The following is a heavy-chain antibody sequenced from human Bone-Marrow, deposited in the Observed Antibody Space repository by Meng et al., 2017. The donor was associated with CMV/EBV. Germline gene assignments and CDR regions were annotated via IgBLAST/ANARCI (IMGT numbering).Heavy chain of an antibody. CDR3: ARDPGGPLDY. J-gene: IGHJ4*02. CDR1: GGVFSTYA. CDR2: FIPISGAT. V-gene: IGHV1-69*05. Sequence: SVKVSCKTSGGVFSTYAINWVRQAPGQGLEWMGGFIPISGATKRAQKFQDRLTVTTDESTSTAYMELNSLRSEDTAVYYCARDPGGPLDYWGQGTLVTVSS. D-gene: IGHD3-10*01.